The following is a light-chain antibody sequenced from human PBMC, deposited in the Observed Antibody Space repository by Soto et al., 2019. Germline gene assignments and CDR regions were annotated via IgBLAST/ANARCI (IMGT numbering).Light chain of an antibody. J-gene: IGKJ2*01. CDR2: GAS. Sequence: EIVLTQSPGTLSVSPGERATLSCRASQSVSSSNLAWYQQKSGQAPRLLIHGASSRATGTPDRFSGSGFGTDFTLTISRLEPEDFAVYYCQQYGSPPYTFGQGTKLEIK. CDR3: QQYGSPPYT. V-gene: IGKV3-20*01. CDR1: QSVSSSN.